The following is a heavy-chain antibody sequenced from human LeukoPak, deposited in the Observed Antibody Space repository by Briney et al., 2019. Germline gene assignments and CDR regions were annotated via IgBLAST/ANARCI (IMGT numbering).Heavy chain of an antibody. CDR1: GYTFTSYG. J-gene: IGHJ5*02. Sequence: GASVKVSCKASGYTFTSYGISWVRQAPGQGLEWMGWISAYNGNTNYAQKLQGRVTMTTDTSTSTAYMELRSLRSDDTAVYYCARDSKQYYDFWSGYSPASGWFDPWGQGTLVTVSS. D-gene: IGHD3-3*01. CDR3: ARDSKQYYDFWSGYSPASGWFDP. CDR2: ISAYNGNT. V-gene: IGHV1-18*01.